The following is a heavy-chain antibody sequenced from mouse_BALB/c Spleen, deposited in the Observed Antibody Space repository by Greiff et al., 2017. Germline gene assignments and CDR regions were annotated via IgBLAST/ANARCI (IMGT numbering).Heavy chain of an antibody. CDR3: ARSYYRYDDAMDY. J-gene: IGHJ4*01. V-gene: IGHV1-14*01. Sequence: EVQGVESGPELVKPGASVKMSCKASGYTFTSYVMHWVKQKPGQGLEWIGYINPYNDGTKYNEKFKGKATLTSDKSSSTAYMELSSLTSEDSAVYYCARSYYRYDDAMDYWGQGTSVTVSS. D-gene: IGHD2-14*01. CDR1: GYTFTSYV. CDR2: INPYNDGT.